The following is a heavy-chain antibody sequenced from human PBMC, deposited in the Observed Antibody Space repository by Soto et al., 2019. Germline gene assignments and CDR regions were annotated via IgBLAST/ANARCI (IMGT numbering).Heavy chain of an antibody. Sequence: QVKLQESGPGLEKPSGTLSLTCAVSGGSISNNRWWTWVRQAPGKGLEWIGEIHDRGSTNYNLSLKSRASVSIDRSKNQFSLEMRAVTAADKAVYYCAGQWAAGYGAFDPWGQGTLVTVSS. CDR3: AGQWAAGYGAFDP. D-gene: IGHD3-9*01. CDR2: IHDRGST. CDR1: GGSISNNRW. V-gene: IGHV4-4*02. J-gene: IGHJ5*02.